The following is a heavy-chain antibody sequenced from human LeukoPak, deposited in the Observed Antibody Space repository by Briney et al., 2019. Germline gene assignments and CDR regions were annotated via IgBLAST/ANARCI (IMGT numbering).Heavy chain of an antibody. D-gene: IGHD1-26*01. CDR1: RFSFSTYA. J-gene: IGHJ4*02. CDR3: VKDQVLVGRVFFDS. CDR2: ICVSGTTT. Sequence: GGSLRLSCEASRFSFSTYAMSWVRQAPGKGLEWVSGICVSGTTTYYTDSVKGRFTISRANSKNTLYLQMSSLRVEDTALYYCVKDQVLVGRVFFDSWGQGTLVTVSS. V-gene: IGHV3-23*01.